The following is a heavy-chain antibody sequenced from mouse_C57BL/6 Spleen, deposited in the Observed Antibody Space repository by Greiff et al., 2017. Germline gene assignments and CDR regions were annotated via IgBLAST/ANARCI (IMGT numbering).Heavy chain of an antibody. CDR1: GYNFTSYD. CDR2: IYPRDGST. CDR3: ARCTLRPLFAY. V-gene: IGHV1-85*01. Sequence: QVQLQQSGPELVKPGASVKLSCKASGYNFTSYDINWVKPRPGQGLEWIGWIYPRDGSTKYNETFQGKATLPVDTSSSPAYMGLHSLTSEYSEVYFGARCTLRPLFAYWGQGTLVTVSA. D-gene: IGHD2-4*01. J-gene: IGHJ3*01.